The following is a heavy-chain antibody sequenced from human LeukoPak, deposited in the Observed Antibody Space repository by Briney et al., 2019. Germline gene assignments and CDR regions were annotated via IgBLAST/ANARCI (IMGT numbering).Heavy chain of an antibody. V-gene: IGHV4-59*01. CDR2: IYYSGST. CDR1: GGSTGSYY. Sequence: SETLSLTCTVSGGSTGSYYWSWIRQPPGKGLEWIGHIYYSGSTNYNPSLKSRVTISVDTSKNQFSLNLRSVTAADTAVYYCARVEAAAVDIWGQGTMVTVSS. D-gene: IGHD6-13*01. J-gene: IGHJ3*02. CDR3: ARVEAAAVDI.